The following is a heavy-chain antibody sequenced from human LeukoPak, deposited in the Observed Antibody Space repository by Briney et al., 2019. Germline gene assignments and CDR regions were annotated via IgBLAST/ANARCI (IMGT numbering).Heavy chain of an antibody. CDR2: INHSGST. Sequence: SETLSLTCAVYGGSFSGYYWSWIRQPPGKGLEWIGEINHSGSTNYNPSLKSRVTISVDTSKNQFSLKLSSVTAADTAVYYCARGTNRIAFNDAFDIWGQGTMVTVSS. J-gene: IGHJ3*02. V-gene: IGHV4-34*01. CDR1: GGSFSGYY. D-gene: IGHD1-14*01. CDR3: ARGTNRIAFNDAFDI.